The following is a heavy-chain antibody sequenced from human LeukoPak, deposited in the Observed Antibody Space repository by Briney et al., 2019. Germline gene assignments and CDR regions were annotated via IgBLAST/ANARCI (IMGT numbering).Heavy chain of an antibody. CDR1: EVTFERDA. J-gene: IGHJ6*03. V-gene: IGHV3-48*04. CDR2: ISSSSFKI. CDR3: VRDPSYGSSWYYYMDV. Sequence: ARALRLSCAATEVTFERDAMDWGRHAPGKGLEWVSYISSSSFKIGYADSVKGRFTISRDNSKNSLYLQMDSLRVEDTAVYYCVRDPSYGSSWYYYMDVWGKGTTVTVSS. D-gene: IGHD6-13*01.